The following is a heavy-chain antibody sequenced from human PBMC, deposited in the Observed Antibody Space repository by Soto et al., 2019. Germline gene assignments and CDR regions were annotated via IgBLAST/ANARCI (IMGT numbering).Heavy chain of an antibody. J-gene: IGHJ4*02. CDR1: GGSISSGGYY. D-gene: IGHD6-13*01. V-gene: IGHV4-31*03. Sequence: QVQLQESGPGLVKPSQTLSLTCTVSGGSISSGGYYWSWIRQHPGKGLEWIGYIYYSGSTYYNPSLKSRVTISVDTSKNHFALKLSSVTAADTAVYYCARRPSQQLVSSVFDYWGQGTLVTVSS. CDR3: ARRPSQQLVSSVFDY. CDR2: IYYSGST.